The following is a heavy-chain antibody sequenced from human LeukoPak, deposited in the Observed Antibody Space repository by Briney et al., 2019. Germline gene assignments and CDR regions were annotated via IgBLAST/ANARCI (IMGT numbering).Heavy chain of an antibody. D-gene: IGHD2-21*02. J-gene: IGHJ6*02. CDR2: IIYFFGIA. CDR1: GGTFSSYA. CDR3: ARARIVVVTAIPGYYYYGMDV. V-gene: IGHV1-69*01. Sequence: SVKVSCKASGGTFSSYAISWVRQAPGQGLEWMGGIIYFFGIANYAQKFQGRVTITADESTSTAYMELSSLRSEDTAVYYCARARIVVVTAIPGYYYYGMDVWGQGTTVTVSS.